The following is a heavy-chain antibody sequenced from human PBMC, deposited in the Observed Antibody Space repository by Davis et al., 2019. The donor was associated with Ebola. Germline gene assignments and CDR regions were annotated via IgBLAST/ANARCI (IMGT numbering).Heavy chain of an antibody. D-gene: IGHD6-19*01. Sequence: AASVKVSCKASGYTFTSYYMHWVRQAPGQRLEWMGWINAGNGNRKYSQKFQGRVTITRDTSASTAYMELSNLRSEDTAVFYCARASFGYNSGWYADYWGPGSLVTVSS. J-gene: IGHJ4*02. CDR1: GYTFTSYY. CDR3: ARASFGYNSGWYADY. CDR2: INAGNGNR. V-gene: IGHV1-3*01.